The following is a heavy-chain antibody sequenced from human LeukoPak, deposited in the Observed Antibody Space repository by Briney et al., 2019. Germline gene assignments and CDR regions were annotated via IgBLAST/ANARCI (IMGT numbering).Heavy chain of an antibody. CDR2: IYSGGST. J-gene: IGHJ4*02. CDR1: GFTVSSNY. V-gene: IGHV3-53*01. CDR3: ARVSYDSSGYYFDY. D-gene: IGHD3-22*01. Sequence: PGGSLRLSCAASGFTVSSNYMSWVRQAPGKGLDWVSVIYSGGSTYYADSVKGRFTISRDNSKNTLYLQMNSLRAEDTAVYYCARVSYDSSGYYFDYWGQGTLVTVSS.